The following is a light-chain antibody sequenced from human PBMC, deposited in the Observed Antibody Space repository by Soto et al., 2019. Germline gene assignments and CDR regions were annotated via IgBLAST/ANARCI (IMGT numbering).Light chain of an antibody. CDR1: QSISSW. V-gene: IGKV1-5*03. Sequence: IQMTQSPSNLSASVGDRVIITCRASQSISSWLAWYQQKPGKAPNLLIYQASELESGVPSRFSGSGSETEFTLTITSLQPDDFATFYCQQYRSYPWTFGQGTKVEIK. J-gene: IGKJ1*01. CDR3: QQYRSYPWT. CDR2: QAS.